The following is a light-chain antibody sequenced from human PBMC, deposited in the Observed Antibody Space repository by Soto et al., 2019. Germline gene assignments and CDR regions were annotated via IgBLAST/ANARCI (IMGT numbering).Light chain of an antibody. V-gene: IGKV3-15*01. CDR1: QSVSSN. CDR2: GAS. CDR3: QQYNSWAT. Sequence: EIVMTQSPATLSVSPGERATLSCRASQSVSSNLAWYQQKPGQAPRLLIYGASTRATGIPARFSGSGSGTEFTLTISSLQSEDFAVYYCQQYNSWATFGQGTK. J-gene: IGKJ1*01.